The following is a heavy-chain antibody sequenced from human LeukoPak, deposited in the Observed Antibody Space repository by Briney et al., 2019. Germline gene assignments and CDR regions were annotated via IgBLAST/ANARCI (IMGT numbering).Heavy chain of an antibody. J-gene: IGHJ4*02. CDR2: IYYSGST. CDR3: ARARGAKGYYFDY. Sequence: SETLSLTCTVSGVSISSYYWSWIRQPPGKGLEWIGYIYYSGSTNYNPSLKSRVTISVDTSKNQFSLKLSSVTAADTAVYYCARARGAKGYYFDYWGQGTLVTVSS. V-gene: IGHV4-59*01. CDR1: GVSISSYY. D-gene: IGHD3-10*01.